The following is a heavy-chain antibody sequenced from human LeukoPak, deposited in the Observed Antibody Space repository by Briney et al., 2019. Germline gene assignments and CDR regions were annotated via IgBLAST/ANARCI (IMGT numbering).Heavy chain of an antibody. CDR3: AKGLKGCSGSSCYYFFDF. D-gene: IGHD2-15*01. V-gene: IGHV3-23*01. J-gene: IGHJ4*02. CDR1: GFTFSNYA. Sequence: GGSLRLSCAASGFTFSNYAMSWVREAPGKGLDWGSRNTGSGGDAYYADSVKGRFTISRDNSKNTLDLQMNSLRAEDTAVYYCAKGLKGCSGSSCYYFFDFWGQGALITVSS. CDR2: NTGSGGDA.